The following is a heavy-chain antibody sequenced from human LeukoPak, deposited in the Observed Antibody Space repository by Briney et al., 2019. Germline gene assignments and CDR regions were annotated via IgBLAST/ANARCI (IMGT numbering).Heavy chain of an antibody. V-gene: IGHV4-61*01. J-gene: IGHJ5*02. CDR2: IYYSGST. CDR1: GGSVSSGSYY. Sequence: SETLSLTCTVSGGSVSSGSYYWSWIRQPPGKGLEWIGYIYYSGSTNYNPSLKSRVTISVDTSKNQFSLKLSSVTAADTAVYYCARGEAICSSTSRYLKRSFDPWGQGTLVTVSS. D-gene: IGHD2-2*01. CDR3: ARGEAICSSTSRYLKRSFDP.